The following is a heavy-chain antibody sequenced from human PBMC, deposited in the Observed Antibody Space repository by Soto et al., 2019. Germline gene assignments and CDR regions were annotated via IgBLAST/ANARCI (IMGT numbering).Heavy chain of an antibody. CDR2: IYYSGST. J-gene: IGHJ4*02. CDR1: GGSMSSYY. V-gene: IGHV4-59*08. CDR3: ARRWGRTFDY. D-gene: IGHD7-27*01. Sequence: QVQLQESGPGLVKPSETLSLTCTVSGGSMSSYYWSWIRQTPGKGLEWIGYIYYSGSTNYNPSLKSRVTISVDTSKNQFSLKLSSVTAADTAVYYCARRWGRTFDYWGQGTLVTVSS.